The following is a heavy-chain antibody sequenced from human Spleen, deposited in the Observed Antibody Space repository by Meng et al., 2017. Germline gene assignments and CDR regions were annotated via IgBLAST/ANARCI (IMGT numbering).Heavy chain of an antibody. Sequence: GESLKISCAASGFTVTSNEMSWVRQAPGKGLEWVSSICGDSTYYADSGKGRVTVSRDNSKNTLYLQMNSLRAEDTAVYYCAKRSSGSYSGYDYWVQGTLVTVS. CDR1: GFTVTSNE. CDR2: ICGDST. V-gene: IGHV3-38-3*01. J-gene: IGHJ4*02. D-gene: IGHD1-26*01. CDR3: AKRSSGSYSGYDY.